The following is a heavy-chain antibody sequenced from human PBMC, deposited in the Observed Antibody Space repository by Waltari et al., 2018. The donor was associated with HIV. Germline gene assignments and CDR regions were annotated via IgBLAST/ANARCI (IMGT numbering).Heavy chain of an antibody. J-gene: IGHJ6*02. CDR1: GGSLSSGGYY. D-gene: IGHD2-2*01. V-gene: IGHV4-31*03. CDR2: IYDSGST. CDR3: AGEGFPHCSSTSCPIYGMDV. Sequence: QVQLQESGPGLVKPSQTLSLTCTVSGGSLSSGGYYWSWIRQPPGQALEWIGYIYDSGSTYYNPSLRGRVTISVDTSKNQFSLKLSSVTAADTAVYYCAGEGFPHCSSTSCPIYGMDVWGQGTTVTVSS.